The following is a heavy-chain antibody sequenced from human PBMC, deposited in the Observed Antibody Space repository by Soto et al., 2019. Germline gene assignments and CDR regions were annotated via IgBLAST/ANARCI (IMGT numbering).Heavy chain of an antibody. CDR3: ARSLRIAAAGTRARYFDL. CDR1: GGSISSSSYY. Sequence: SETLSLTCTVSGGSISSSSYYWGWIRQPPGKGLEWIGSIYYSGSTYYNPSLKSRVTISVDTSKNQFSLKLSSVTAADTAVYYCARSLRIAAAGTRARYFDLWGRGTLVTVSS. D-gene: IGHD6-13*01. CDR2: IYYSGST. J-gene: IGHJ2*01. V-gene: IGHV4-39*01.